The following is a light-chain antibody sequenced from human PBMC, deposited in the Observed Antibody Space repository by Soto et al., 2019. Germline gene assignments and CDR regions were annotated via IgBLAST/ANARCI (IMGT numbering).Light chain of an antibody. CDR1: SSDVGGHNY. Sequence: QSVLAQPPSASGSPGQSVTISCTGTSSDVGGHNYVSWYQQHPGKAPKLLIYDVIKRPSGVPHRFSGSKTGNTASLTVSGLQADDEAEHHCFSYAGGNNFVFGTGTKVTVL. J-gene: IGLJ1*01. V-gene: IGLV2-8*01. CDR2: DVI. CDR3: FSYAGGNNFV.